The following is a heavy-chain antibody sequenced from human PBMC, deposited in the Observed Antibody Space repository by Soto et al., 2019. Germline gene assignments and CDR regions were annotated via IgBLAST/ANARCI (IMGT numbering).Heavy chain of an antibody. CDR1: GGSFSGYY. V-gene: IGHV4-34*01. Sequence: QVQLQQWGAGLLKPSETLSLTCAVYGGSFSGYYWTWIRQPPGPGLEWIGEINHSGSTNYNPSLKRRVTISLDTSKNQFSLKLTSVTAADTAVYYCARDKLTGLFDYLGQGTPVTVSS. CDR3: ARDKLTGLFDY. CDR2: INHSGST. D-gene: IGHD2-8*02. J-gene: IGHJ4*02.